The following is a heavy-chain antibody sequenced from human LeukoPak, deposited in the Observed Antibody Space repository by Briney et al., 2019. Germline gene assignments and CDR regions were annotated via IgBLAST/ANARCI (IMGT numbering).Heavy chain of an antibody. J-gene: IGHJ6*03. CDR3: ARDPLIAARPYYYYYYMDV. Sequence: PGRSLRLSCAASGFTFSSYAMHWVRQAPGKGLEWVAVISYDGSNKYYADSVKGRFTISRDNSKNTLYLQMNSLRAEDTAVYYCARDPLIAARPYYYYYYMDVWGKGTTVTVSS. CDR2: ISYDGSNK. D-gene: IGHD6-13*01. V-gene: IGHV3-30*04. CDR1: GFTFSSYA.